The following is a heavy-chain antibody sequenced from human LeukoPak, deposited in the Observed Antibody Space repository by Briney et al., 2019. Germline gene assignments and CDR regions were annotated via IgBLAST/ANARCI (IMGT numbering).Heavy chain of an antibody. CDR2: IKQDGSEK. Sequence: GGSLRLSCAASGFTFSSYWMSWVRQAPGKGLEWVADIKQDGSEKYYVDSVKGRFTISRDNAKNSLYLQMNSLRAEDTAVYYCARVTYYDCWSGYYHYWGQGTLVTVSS. J-gene: IGHJ4*02. CDR1: GFTFSSYW. D-gene: IGHD3-3*01. V-gene: IGHV3-7*01. CDR3: ARVTYYDCWSGYYHY.